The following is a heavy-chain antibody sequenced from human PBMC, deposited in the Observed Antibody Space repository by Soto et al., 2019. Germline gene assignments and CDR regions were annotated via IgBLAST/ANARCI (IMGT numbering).Heavy chain of an antibody. CDR1: GGSFSGYY. J-gene: IGHJ4*02. CDR3: ARTYSSSSDESDY. Sequence: PSETLSLTCAVYGGSFSGYYWSWIRQPPGKGLEWIGEINHSGSTNYNPSLKSRVTISVDTSKNQFSLKLSSVTAADPAVYYCARTYSSSSDESDYWSQGTPVTVSS. V-gene: IGHV4-34*01. D-gene: IGHD6-6*01. CDR2: INHSGST.